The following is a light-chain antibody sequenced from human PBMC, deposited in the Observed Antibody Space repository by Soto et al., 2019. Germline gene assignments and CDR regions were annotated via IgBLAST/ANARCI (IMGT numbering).Light chain of an antibody. CDR1: QGIRND. J-gene: IGKJ1*01. Sequence: AIQMTQSPSSLSAAVGDRVTITCRASQGIRNDLGWYQQKPGKAPKLLIYAASSLQSGVPSRFSGSGSGTDFTLTISSLQPEEFATYYCLQGYDHPWTFGKGTTVEIK. CDR2: AAS. CDR3: LQGYDHPWT. V-gene: IGKV1-6*01.